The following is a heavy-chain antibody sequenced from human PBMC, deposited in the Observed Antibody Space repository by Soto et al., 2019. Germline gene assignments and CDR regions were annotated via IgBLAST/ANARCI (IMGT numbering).Heavy chain of an antibody. J-gene: IGHJ4*02. Sequence: QVQLVESGGGVVQPGRSLRLSCAASGFTFSSYAMHWVRQAPGKGLERVAVISYDGSNKYYADSVKGRFTISRDNSKNTLYLHMNSQRAEDTAVYYWAREFLEKWLQLQRRLFDYWGQGTLVTVSS. CDR3: AREFLEKWLQLQRRLFDY. CDR1: GFTFSSYA. CDR2: ISYDGSNK. V-gene: IGHV3-30-3*01. D-gene: IGHD5-12*01.